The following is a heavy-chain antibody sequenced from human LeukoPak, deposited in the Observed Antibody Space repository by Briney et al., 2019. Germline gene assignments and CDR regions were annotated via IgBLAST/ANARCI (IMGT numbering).Heavy chain of an antibody. Sequence: SGGSLRLSCVGSGFTFSTSAMSWVRRAPGKGLEWVSAIGGNGATYYAESVKGRFTISRDTSRNTLYLQMNSLRAEDTAVYNCARHSSQGTFDNWGQGTLVTASS. D-gene: IGHD1-1*01. CDR3: ARHSSQGTFDN. CDR1: GFTFSTSA. J-gene: IGHJ4*02. CDR2: IGGNGAT. V-gene: IGHV3-23*01.